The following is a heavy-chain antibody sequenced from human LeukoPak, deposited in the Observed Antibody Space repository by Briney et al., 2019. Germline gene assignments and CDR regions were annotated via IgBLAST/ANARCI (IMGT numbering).Heavy chain of an antibody. D-gene: IGHD5-12*01. CDR2: IIPIFGTA. J-gene: IGHJ5*02. CDR3: ARDLRGGGYSGRNWFDP. V-gene: IGHV1-69*06. Sequence: ALVTVSCKSSGGTFSSYAISWVRRAPGQGLEWMGGIIPIFGTANYAQKFQGRVTITADKSTSTAYMELSSLRSEDTAVYYCARDLRGGGYSGRNWFDPWGQGTLVTVSS. CDR1: GGTFSSYA.